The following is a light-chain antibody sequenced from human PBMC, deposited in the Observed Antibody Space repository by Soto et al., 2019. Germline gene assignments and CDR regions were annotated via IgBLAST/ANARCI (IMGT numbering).Light chain of an antibody. CDR1: KLGYKY. CDR2: QNT. Sequence: SYELTQPPSVSASPGQTASITCSGDKLGYKYACWYQQKPGQSPVLVIYQNTKRPSGIPERFSGSNSGNTATLTISGTQAVDEADYYCQACDSGTSYVFGTGTKLTAL. J-gene: IGLJ1*01. CDR3: QACDSGTSYV. V-gene: IGLV3-1*01.